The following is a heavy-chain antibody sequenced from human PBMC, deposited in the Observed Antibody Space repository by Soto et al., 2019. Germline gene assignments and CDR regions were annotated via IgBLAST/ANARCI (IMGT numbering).Heavy chain of an antibody. J-gene: IGHJ4*02. Sequence: LSLTFTVSGVSMTDYYGSWIRQSPGKGLEHIGYVYYSGSTVYNPSLKSRVTISIDTSINQFSLKLTSMTAADTAIYYCARSGHTFGGVVWGQGILVTVSS. CDR3: ARSGHTFGGVV. CDR1: GVSMTDYY. V-gene: IGHV4-59*12. D-gene: IGHD3-16*01. CDR2: VYYSGST.